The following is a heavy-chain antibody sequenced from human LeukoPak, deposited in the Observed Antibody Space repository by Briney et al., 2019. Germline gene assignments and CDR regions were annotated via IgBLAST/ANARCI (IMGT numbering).Heavy chain of an antibody. J-gene: IGHJ4*02. V-gene: IGHV1-2*06. CDR3: ARGNRITIFGVVITPACFDY. D-gene: IGHD3-3*01. Sequence: ASVKVSCKASGYTFTGYYMHWVRQASGQGLEWMGRINPNSGGTNYAQKFQGRVTMTRDTSISTAYMELSRLRSDDTAVYYCARGNRITIFGVVITPACFDYWGQGTLVTVSS. CDR2: INPNSGGT. CDR1: GYTFTGYY.